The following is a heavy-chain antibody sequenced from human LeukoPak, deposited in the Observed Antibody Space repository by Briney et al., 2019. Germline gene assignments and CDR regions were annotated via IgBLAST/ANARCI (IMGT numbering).Heavy chain of an antibody. CDR2: TNHSGST. Sequence: PSETLSLTCAVYGGSFSGYYWSWIRQPPGKGLEWIGETNHSGSTNYNPSLKSRVTISVDTSKNQFSLKLSSVTAADTAVYYCARGQEQQLVRPNYYYYYMDVWGKGTTVTVSS. J-gene: IGHJ6*03. CDR3: ARGQEQQLVRPNYYYYYMDV. CDR1: GGSFSGYY. D-gene: IGHD6-13*01. V-gene: IGHV4-34*01.